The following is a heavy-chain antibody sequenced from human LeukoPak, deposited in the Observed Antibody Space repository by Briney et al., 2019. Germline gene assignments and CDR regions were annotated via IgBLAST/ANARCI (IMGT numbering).Heavy chain of an antibody. CDR1: GGSISSGGYY. Sequence: SQTLSLTCTVSGGSISSGGYYWSWIRQHPGKGLEWIVYIYYSGSTYYNPSLKSRVTISVDTSKNQFSLKLSSVTAADTAVYYCARVLLWFGEYPYAFDIWGQGTMVTVSS. D-gene: IGHD3-10*01. CDR2: IYYSGST. V-gene: IGHV4-31*03. J-gene: IGHJ3*02. CDR3: ARVLLWFGEYPYAFDI.